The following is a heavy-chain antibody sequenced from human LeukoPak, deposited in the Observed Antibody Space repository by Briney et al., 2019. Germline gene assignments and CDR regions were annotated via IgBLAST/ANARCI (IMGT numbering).Heavy chain of an antibody. CDR3: ARFGAAAGTDY. CDR2: VYYSGST. D-gene: IGHD6-13*01. Sequence: SETLSLTCTVSGASITSYYWTWIRQPPGKGLEWIGYVYYSGSTNYNLSLKSRVTISVDTSKNQFSLKLTSMTAADTAVYYCARFGAAAGTDYWGQGTLVTVSS. J-gene: IGHJ4*02. V-gene: IGHV4-59*01. CDR1: GASITSYY.